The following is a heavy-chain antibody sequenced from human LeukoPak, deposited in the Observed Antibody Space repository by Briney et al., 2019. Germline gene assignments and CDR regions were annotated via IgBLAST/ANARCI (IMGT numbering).Heavy chain of an antibody. Sequence: PGGSLRLSCTTSAFTFGEYAMSWFRQAPGKGLDLVGFIRSEAYGGTTEYAASVKGRFTISRDDSESLAYLQMTSLKIEDTAVYYCTKGWGDYWGRGTLVTVSS. J-gene: IGHJ4*02. D-gene: IGHD6-19*01. CDR3: TKGWGDY. CDR2: IRSEAYGGTT. CDR1: AFTFGEYA. V-gene: IGHV3-49*03.